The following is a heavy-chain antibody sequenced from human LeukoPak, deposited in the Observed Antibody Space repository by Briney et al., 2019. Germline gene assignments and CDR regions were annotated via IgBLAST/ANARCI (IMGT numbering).Heavy chain of an antibody. V-gene: IGHV4-38-2*02. J-gene: IGHJ4*02. CDR2: INHSGST. CDR3: ARSRVVPAVNFDY. D-gene: IGHD2-2*01. Sequence: SETLSLTCTVSGYSISSGYYWGWIRQPPGKGLEWIGSINHSGSTYYNPSLKSRVTISVDTSKNQFSLKLSSVTAADTAVYYCARSRVVPAVNFDYWGQGALVTVSS. CDR1: GYSISSGYY.